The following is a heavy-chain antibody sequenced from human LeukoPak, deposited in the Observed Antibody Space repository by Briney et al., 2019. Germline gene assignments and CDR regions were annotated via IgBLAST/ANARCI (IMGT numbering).Heavy chain of an antibody. Sequence: GGSLRLSCTASGFAFDEHGMSWVRQVPGRGLEGGSGINWSGGSTGCADPLRGRFTISRDNAKNSLYLQMDSLRAEDTALYYCARAPITSPFYFDYWGQGTLVAVSS. CDR3: ARAPITSPFYFDY. D-gene: IGHD2-2*01. CDR1: GFAFDEHG. CDR2: INWSGGST. V-gene: IGHV3-20*04. J-gene: IGHJ4*02.